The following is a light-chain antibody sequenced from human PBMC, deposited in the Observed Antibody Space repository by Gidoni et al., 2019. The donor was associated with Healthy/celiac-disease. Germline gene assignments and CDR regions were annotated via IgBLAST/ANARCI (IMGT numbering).Light chain of an antibody. J-gene: IGKJ1*01. V-gene: IGKV3-15*01. Sequence: EIVMTQSPATLSVSHGERATLSCRASQSVSSNLAWYQQKPGQAPRLLIYGASTMATGIQARFSGSGSGTEFTLTISSLQSEDFAVYYCQQYNNWPWTFGQGTKVEIK. CDR3: QQYNNWPWT. CDR1: QSVSSN. CDR2: GAS.